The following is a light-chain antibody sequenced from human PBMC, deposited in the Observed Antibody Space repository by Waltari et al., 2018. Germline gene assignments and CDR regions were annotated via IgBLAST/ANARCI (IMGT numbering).Light chain of an antibody. J-gene: IGKJ1*01. CDR2: GAS. V-gene: IGKV3-20*01. CDR3: QHYERLPAT. CDR1: QSVSRA. Sequence: EIVLTQSPGTLSLSPGERATLSCRASQSVSRALAWYQQKPGQAPRLLIYGASNRATGSPDRFSGSGSGTDVSLTISRLDPEDVAVYYCQHYERLPATFGQGTKVEIK.